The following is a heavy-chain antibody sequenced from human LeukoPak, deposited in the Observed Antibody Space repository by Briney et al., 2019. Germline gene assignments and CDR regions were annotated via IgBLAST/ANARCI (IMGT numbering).Heavy chain of an antibody. CDR1: GFTFSSYA. Sequence: GGSLRLSCAAPGFTFSSYAMSWVRQAPGKGLEWVSAISGSGGSTYYADSVKGRFTISRDNAKNSLYLQMNSLRAEDTAVYYCARQRGYCSSGVCRGWFDPWGQGTLVTVSS. V-gene: IGHV3-23*01. J-gene: IGHJ5*02. D-gene: IGHD2-8*01. CDR2: ISGSGGST. CDR3: ARQRGYCSSGVCRGWFDP.